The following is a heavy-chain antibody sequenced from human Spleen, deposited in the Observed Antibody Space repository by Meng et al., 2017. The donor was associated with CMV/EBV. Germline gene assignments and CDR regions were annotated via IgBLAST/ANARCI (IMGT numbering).Heavy chain of an antibody. V-gene: IGHV4-4*02. CDR1: GCSISSSYW. J-gene: IGHJ4*02. Sequence: QVDRQGAGPGLVKPSGNPSLPCAVFGCSISSSYWLSWVRQPPGKGLEWIGEIYHSGSTNYNPSLKSRVTISVDKSKNQFSLNLSSVTAADTAVYYCARVGQWLPIDYWGQGTLVTVSS. CDR2: IYHSGST. CDR3: ARVGQWLPIDY. D-gene: IGHD6-19*01.